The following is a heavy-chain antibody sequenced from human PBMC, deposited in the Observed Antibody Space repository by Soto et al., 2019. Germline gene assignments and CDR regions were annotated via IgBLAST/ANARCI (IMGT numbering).Heavy chain of an antibody. CDR3: ATLPRTIERTPAAIWSFDS. V-gene: IGHV1-24*01. CDR1: GYSLSDLS. J-gene: IGHJ4*02. CDR2: LDAEDGET. D-gene: IGHD2-2*01. Sequence: GASVKVSCKVSGYSLSDLSIHWVRQAPGKGLEWMGGLDAEDGETIYAQKLQGRGTMTEDTSTDTAYMELNSLTSEDTAMYYCATLPRTIERTPAAIWSFDSWGQGTLVTVSS.